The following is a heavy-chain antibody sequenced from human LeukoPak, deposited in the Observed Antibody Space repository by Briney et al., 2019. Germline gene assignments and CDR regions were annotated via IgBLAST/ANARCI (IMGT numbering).Heavy chain of an antibody. J-gene: IGHJ3*02. V-gene: IGHV3-23*01. Sequence: GGSLRLSCAASGFTFSSYAMSWVRQAPGKGLEWVSAISGSGGSTYYADSVKGRFTISRDNSKNTLYLQMNSLRAEDTAVYYCAKELRYFDWLPDAFDIWGQGTVVTVSS. CDR2: ISGSGGST. CDR1: GFTFSSYA. D-gene: IGHD3-9*01. CDR3: AKELRYFDWLPDAFDI.